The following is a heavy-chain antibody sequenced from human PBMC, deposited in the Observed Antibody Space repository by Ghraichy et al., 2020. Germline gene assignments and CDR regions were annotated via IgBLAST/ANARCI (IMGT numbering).Heavy chain of an antibody. J-gene: IGHJ4*02. CDR2: INYSGSA. V-gene: IGHV4-39*02. CDR3: ARRKGGSSSWEN. CDR1: GGSFSSTSYY. D-gene: IGHD6-13*01. Sequence: LETLSLTCSFSGGSFSSTSYYWGWIRQPPGKGLEWIANINYSGSAYYNPSLKSRVTISVDTSKTHFSLKLSSVTAADTAVYYCARRKGGSSSWENWGQGTLVTVSS.